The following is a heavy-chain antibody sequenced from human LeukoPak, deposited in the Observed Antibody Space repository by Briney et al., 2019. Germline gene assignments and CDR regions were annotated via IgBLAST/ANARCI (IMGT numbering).Heavy chain of an antibody. Sequence: GGSLRLSCAASGFTFSSYAMSWVRQAPGKGLEWVSAISGSGGSTYYADSVKGRFTISGDNSKNTLHLQMNSLRAEDTAVYYCAKDPEQWLVQGTFDYWGQGTLVTVSS. CDR3: AKDPEQWLVQGTFDY. CDR1: GFTFSSYA. V-gene: IGHV3-23*01. D-gene: IGHD6-19*01. CDR2: ISGSGGST. J-gene: IGHJ4*02.